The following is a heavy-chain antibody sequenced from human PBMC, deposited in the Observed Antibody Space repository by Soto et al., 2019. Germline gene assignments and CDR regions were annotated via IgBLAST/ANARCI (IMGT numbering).Heavy chain of an antibody. Sequence: QVQRVQSGAEVKKPGSSVKVSCKASGGTFSSYAISWVRQAPGQGIEWMGGIIPIFGTANYAQKFHGRVTITADESTSTAYMELSSLRSEDTAVYYCASLVVISSRPPLVGAFDIWGQGTMVTVSS. V-gene: IGHV1-69*01. D-gene: IGHD3-22*01. CDR2: IIPIFGTA. J-gene: IGHJ3*02. CDR1: GGTFSSYA. CDR3: ASLVVISSRPPLVGAFDI.